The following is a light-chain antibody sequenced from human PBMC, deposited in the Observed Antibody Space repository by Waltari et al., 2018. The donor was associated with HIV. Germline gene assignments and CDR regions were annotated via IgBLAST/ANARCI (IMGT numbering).Light chain of an antibody. CDR2: GIS. CDR1: DSNIGAGDD. CDR3: QSYDVTLSGPLV. J-gene: IGLJ2*01. V-gene: IGLV1-40*01. Sequence: QSVLTQPPSVSGAPGQRVTISCPGSDSNIGAGDDVHWYQQLPGTAPKLRIYGISTRPSGVPDRFSGSRSGTSASLAITGLQAEDEADYYCQSYDVTLSGPLVFGGGTKLTVL.